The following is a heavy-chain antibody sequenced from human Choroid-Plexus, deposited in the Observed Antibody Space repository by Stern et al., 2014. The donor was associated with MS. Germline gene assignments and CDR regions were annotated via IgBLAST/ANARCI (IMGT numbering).Heavy chain of an antibody. CDR3: AKDRQYLTYFFDH. J-gene: IGHJ5*02. D-gene: IGHD2/OR15-2a*01. V-gene: IGHV3-30*18. Sequence: QVQLVQSGGGVVQPGRPLRLSCVASGFTFGSCAMHWVRPAPGKGLEWVAGVSYDGSNKYYADSVKGRFTISRDNSQNNLYMQMSSLRPGDTAVYYCAKDRQYLTYFFDHWGQGSLVTVSS. CDR2: VSYDGSNK. CDR1: GFTFGSCA.